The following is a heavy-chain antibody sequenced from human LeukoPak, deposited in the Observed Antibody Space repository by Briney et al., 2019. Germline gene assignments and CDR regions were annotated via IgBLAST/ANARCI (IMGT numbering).Heavy chain of an antibody. CDR3: TRRLVVVPAAIRDY. Sequence: PGGSLRLSCAASGFTFSNAWMSWVRQAPGKGLEWVGRIKSKTDGGTTDYAAPVKGRFTISRDDSENTLYLQMNSLKTEDTAVYYCTRRLVVVPAAIRDYWGQGTLVTVSS. V-gene: IGHV3-15*01. CDR2: IKSKTDGGTT. J-gene: IGHJ4*02. D-gene: IGHD2-2*02. CDR1: GFTFSNAW.